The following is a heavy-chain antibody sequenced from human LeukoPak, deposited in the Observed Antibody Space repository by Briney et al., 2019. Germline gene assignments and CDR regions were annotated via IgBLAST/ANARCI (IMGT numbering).Heavy chain of an antibody. CDR3: ARGVRGSSTTSAKIPHFDY. V-gene: IGHV4-61*08. CDR2: IYYSGST. Sequence: SQTLSLTCTVSGGSISSGDYYWSWIRQPPGKGLEWIGYIYYSGSTNYNPSLKSRFTISVDTSKNPFSLKLSSVTAADTAVYYCARGVRGSSTTSAKIPHFDYWGQGTLVTVSS. D-gene: IGHD2-2*01. J-gene: IGHJ4*02. CDR1: GGSISSGDYY.